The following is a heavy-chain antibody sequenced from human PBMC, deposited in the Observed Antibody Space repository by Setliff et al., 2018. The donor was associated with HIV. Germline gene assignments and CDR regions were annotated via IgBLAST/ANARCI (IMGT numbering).Heavy chain of an antibody. D-gene: IGHD3-16*01. CDR1: GFTFSNYW. CDR2: IKPDGSEK. Sequence: GASLKISCAASGFTFSNYWMSWVRQTPGKGLEWVANIKPDGSEKYYVDSVKGRFTISRDNAENSLYLQMNSLRAEDTAVYYCARDYVWGRRAFDIWGPGTMVTVSS. V-gene: IGHV3-7*01. J-gene: IGHJ3*02. CDR3: ARDYVWGRRAFDI.